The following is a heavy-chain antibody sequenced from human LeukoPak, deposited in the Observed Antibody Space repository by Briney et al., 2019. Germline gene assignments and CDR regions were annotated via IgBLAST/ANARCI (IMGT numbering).Heavy chain of an antibody. CDR2: TYYRSKWSN. D-gene: IGHD3-9*01. V-gene: IGHV6-1*01. Sequence: SQTLSLTCAISGDSVSRNSSAWNWIRQSPSRGLEWLGRTYYRSKWSNDFALSVKDRITFKTDTSKNQVSLQLTSVTPEDTAVYYCARTVATFYDILTGYDVFDSWGQGTLVTVSS. CDR1: GDSVSRNSSA. CDR3: ARTVATFYDILTGYDVFDS. J-gene: IGHJ4*02.